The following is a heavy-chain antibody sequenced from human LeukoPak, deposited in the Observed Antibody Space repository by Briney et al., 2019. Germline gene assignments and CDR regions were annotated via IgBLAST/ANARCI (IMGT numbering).Heavy chain of an antibody. CDR2: MNRDGSAK. V-gene: IGHV3-7*01. CDR3: ARNRYGSSLDAFDI. Sequence: GGSLRLSCAASGFTLSDSWMSWVRQAPGKGLEWVANMNRDGSAKGYVDSVKGRFTISRDNARNSLYLQMSSLRPEDTAVYYCARNRYGSSLDAFDIWGQGTVVTVSS. D-gene: IGHD6-13*01. CDR1: GFTLSDSW. J-gene: IGHJ3*02.